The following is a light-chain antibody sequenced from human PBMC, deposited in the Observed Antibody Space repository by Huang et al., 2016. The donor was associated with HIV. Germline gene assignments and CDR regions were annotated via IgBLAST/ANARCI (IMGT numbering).Light chain of an antibody. CDR2: DAS. CDR1: QDISNY. CDR3: QHYDNLRT. J-gene: IGKJ1*01. Sequence: DIQMTQSPSSLSASVGDRVTITCQASQDISNYLNWYQQKPGKAPKLRSYDASNLETGVSSRFSGSGSGTDFTFTISSLQPEDIATYYCQHYDNLRTFGQGTKVEIK. V-gene: IGKV1-33*01.